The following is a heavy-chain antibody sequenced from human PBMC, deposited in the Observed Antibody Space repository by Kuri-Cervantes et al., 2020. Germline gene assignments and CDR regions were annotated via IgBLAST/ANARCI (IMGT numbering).Heavy chain of an antibody. CDR2: IYGGGST. CDR3: ARDSEYFDWLLPAGYYYGMDV. V-gene: IGHV3-66*01. CDR1: GFTVSSNY. Sequence: GGSLRLSCAASGFTVSSNYMSWVRQAPGKGLEWVSVIYGGGSTYYADSVKGRFTISRDNSKNTLYLQMNSLRAEDTAVYYCARDSEYFDWLLPAGYYYGMDVWGQGTTVTVSS. J-gene: IGHJ6*02. D-gene: IGHD3-9*01.